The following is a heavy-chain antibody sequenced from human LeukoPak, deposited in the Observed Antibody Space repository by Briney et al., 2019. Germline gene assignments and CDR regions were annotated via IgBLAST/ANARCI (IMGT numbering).Heavy chain of an antibody. CDR1: ELHA. Sequence: GGSLRLTCAASELHAMTWVRQAPGKGLEWLSTIGGGGRDTFYADSVKGRFTVSRDNSKNTLYLQMSSLRAEDTAVYFCAKNRGANYYNYYMDVWGKGTTVTVSS. J-gene: IGHJ6*03. CDR3: AKNRGANYYNYYMDV. D-gene: IGHD4/OR15-4a*01. V-gene: IGHV3-23*01. CDR2: IGGGGRDT.